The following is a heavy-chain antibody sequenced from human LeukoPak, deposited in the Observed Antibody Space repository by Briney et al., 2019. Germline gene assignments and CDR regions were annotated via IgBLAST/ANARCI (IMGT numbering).Heavy chain of an antibody. CDR1: GGSVSSSNYY. Sequence: PSETLSLTCTVSGGSVSSSNYYWSWIRQPPGKGLEWVGFFSYNVHSDYNPSLKSRVTISVDTSKNQFSLRLTSVTAADTAIYYCARVSVAGTGPDYWGQGTLVTLFS. CDR2: FSYNVHS. D-gene: IGHD6-19*01. CDR3: ARVSVAGTGPDY. J-gene: IGHJ4*02. V-gene: IGHV4-61*01.